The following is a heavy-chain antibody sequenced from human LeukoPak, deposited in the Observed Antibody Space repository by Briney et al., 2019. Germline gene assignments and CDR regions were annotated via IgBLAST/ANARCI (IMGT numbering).Heavy chain of an antibody. Sequence: GGSLRLSCAASGFTFSIYAMSWVRQAPGKGLEWVSAISGSGGTAYYADSVKGRFTISRDNSKNTLYLQMNSLRAEDTAVYYCARDPAPNPDYGMDVWGQGTTVTVSS. J-gene: IGHJ6*02. D-gene: IGHD1-14*01. CDR1: GFTFSIYA. CDR2: ISGSGGTA. V-gene: IGHV3-23*01. CDR3: ARDPAPNPDYGMDV.